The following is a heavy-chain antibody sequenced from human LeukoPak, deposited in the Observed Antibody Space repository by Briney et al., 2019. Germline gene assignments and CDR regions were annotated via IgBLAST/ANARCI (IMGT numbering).Heavy chain of an antibody. CDR1: GYTFTSYY. V-gene: IGHV1-46*01. J-gene: IGHJ4*02. CDR2: INPSGGST. CDR3: ARLFYYGSGRPYYFDY. Sequence: ASVKVSCKASGYTFTSYYMHWVRQAPGQGLEWMGIINPSGGSTICAQKFQGRVTMTRDTSTSTVYMELSSLRSEDTAVYYCARLFYYGSGRPYYFDYWGQGTLVTVSS. D-gene: IGHD3-10*01.